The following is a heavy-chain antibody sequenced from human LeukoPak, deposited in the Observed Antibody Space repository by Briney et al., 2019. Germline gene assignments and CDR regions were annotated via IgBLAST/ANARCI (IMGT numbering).Heavy chain of an antibody. V-gene: IGHV4-4*07. CDR1: GGSISSYY. D-gene: IGHD4-17*01. CDR2: IYTSGST. Sequence: SETLSLTCTVSGGSISSYYWSWIRQPAGKGLEWIGRIYTSGSTNYNPSLKSRVTMSVDTSKNQFSLKLSSVTAADTAVYYCARDYGDHEFGAFDIWGQGTMVTVSS. CDR3: ARDYGDHEFGAFDI. J-gene: IGHJ3*02.